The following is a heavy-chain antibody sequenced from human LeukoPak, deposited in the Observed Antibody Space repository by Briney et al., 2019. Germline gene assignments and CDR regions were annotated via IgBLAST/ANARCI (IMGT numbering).Heavy chain of an antibody. Sequence: PGGSLELSCAASGFTFSSYAMSWVRPAPGKGLEWVSAISGSGGSTYYAASVKGRFTISRDNSKNTLYLQMNSLRAEDTAVYYCAKDEVGFGDYWGQGTLVTVSS. CDR2: ISGSGGST. J-gene: IGHJ4*02. D-gene: IGHD3-10*01. CDR1: GFTFSSYA. V-gene: IGHV3-23*01. CDR3: AKDEVGFGDY.